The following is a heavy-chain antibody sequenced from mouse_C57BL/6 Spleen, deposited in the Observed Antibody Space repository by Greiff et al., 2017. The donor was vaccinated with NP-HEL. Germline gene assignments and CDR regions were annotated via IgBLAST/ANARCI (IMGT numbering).Heavy chain of an antibody. D-gene: IGHD1-1*01. CDR3: ARIGITTVVRNYAMDY. Sequence: QVTLKVSGPGILQPSQTLSLTCSFSGFSLSTFGMGVGWIRQPSGQGLEWLAHIWWDDDKYYNPALKSRLTISKDTSNNQVFLQIANVDTADTATYYCARIGITTVVRNYAMDYWGQGTSVTVSS. CDR2: IWWDDDK. CDR1: GFSLSTFGMG. V-gene: IGHV8-8*01. J-gene: IGHJ4*01.